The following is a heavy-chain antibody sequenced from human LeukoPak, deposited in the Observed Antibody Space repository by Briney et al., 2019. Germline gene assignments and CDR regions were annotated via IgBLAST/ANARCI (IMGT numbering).Heavy chain of an antibody. CDR1: SGSISTSNYY. J-gene: IGHJ5*02. Sequence: PSETLSLTCTVSSGSISTSNYYWSWIRQSPGKGLEWIGYIYDSGSTNYNPSLKSRVTISADTSKNQFSLKLSSLTAADTAVYYCARLGRDGYNPRYNWFDPWGQGTPVTVSS. D-gene: IGHD5-24*01. CDR2: IYDSGST. V-gene: IGHV4-61*01. CDR3: ARLGRDGYNPRYNWFDP.